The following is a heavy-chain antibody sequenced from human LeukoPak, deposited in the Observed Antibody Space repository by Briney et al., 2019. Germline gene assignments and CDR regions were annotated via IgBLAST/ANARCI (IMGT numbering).Heavy chain of an antibody. J-gene: IGHJ4*02. CDR1: GFTFDDYA. V-gene: IGHV3-9*01. CDR2: ISWNSGSI. Sequence: AGGSLRLSCAASGFTFDDYAMHWVRQAPGKGLEWVSGISWNSGSIGYADSVKGRFTISRDNAKNSLYLQMNSLRAEDTALYYCAKDIRYYYDSSGYIFDYWGQGTLVTVSS. D-gene: IGHD3-22*01. CDR3: AKDIRYYYDSSGYIFDY.